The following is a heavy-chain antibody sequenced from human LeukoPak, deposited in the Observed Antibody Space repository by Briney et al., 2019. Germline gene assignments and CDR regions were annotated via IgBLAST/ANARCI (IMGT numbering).Heavy chain of an antibody. J-gene: IGHJ4*02. CDR2: INHSGST. CDR1: GGSFSGYY. Sequence: SETLSLTCAVYGGSFSGYYWSWIRQPPGKGLEWIGEINHSGSTNCNPSLKSRVTISVDTSKNQFSLKLSSVTAADTAVYYCARGLQWLVKYYFDYWGQGTLVTVSS. CDR3: ARGLQWLVKYYFDY. V-gene: IGHV4-34*01. D-gene: IGHD6-19*01.